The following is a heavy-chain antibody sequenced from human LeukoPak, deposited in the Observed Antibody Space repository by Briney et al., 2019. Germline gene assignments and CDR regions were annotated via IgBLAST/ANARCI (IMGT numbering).Heavy chain of an antibody. D-gene: IGHD3-10*01. CDR1: GGSISSYY. J-gene: IGHJ2*01. CDR3: ARAPFRSEFTDWYFDL. V-gene: IGHV4-59*06. Sequence: PSETLSLTCTVSGGSISSYYWSWIRQHPGKGLEWIGYIYYSGSTYYNPSLKSRVTISVDTSKNQFSLKLSSVTAADTAVYYCARAPFRSEFTDWYFDLWGRGTLVTVSS. CDR2: IYYSGST.